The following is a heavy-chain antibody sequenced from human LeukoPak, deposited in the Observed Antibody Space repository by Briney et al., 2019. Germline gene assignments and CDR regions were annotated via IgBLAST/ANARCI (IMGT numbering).Heavy chain of an antibody. D-gene: IGHD3-22*01. CDR1: GFTFSSYA. Sequence: GGSLRLSCAASGFTFSSYAMSWVRQAPGKGLEWVSAISGSGGTTYYADSVKGRFTISRDNSKNTLYLQMNSLRAEDTAVYYCAKDAHYYDSSGCNFNYWGQGTLVTVSS. J-gene: IGHJ4*02. CDR2: ISGSGGTT. CDR3: AKDAHYYDSSGCNFNY. V-gene: IGHV3-23*01.